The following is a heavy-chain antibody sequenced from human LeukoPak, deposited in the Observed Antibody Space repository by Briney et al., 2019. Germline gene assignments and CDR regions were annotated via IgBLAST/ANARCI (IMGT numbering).Heavy chain of an antibody. V-gene: IGHV1-2*02. Sequence: ASVKVSCKASGYTFTGSYMHWVRQAPGQGLEWMGWINPNSGGTNYAQKFQGRVTMTRDTSISTAYMELSRLRSDDTAVYYCARDGGPIQLAIDYWGQGTLVTVSS. CDR3: ARDGGPIQLAIDY. J-gene: IGHJ4*02. CDR1: GYTFTGSY. D-gene: IGHD5-18*01. CDR2: INPNSGGT.